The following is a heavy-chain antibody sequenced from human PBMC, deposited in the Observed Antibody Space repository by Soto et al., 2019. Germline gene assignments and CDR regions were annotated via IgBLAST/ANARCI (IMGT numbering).Heavy chain of an antibody. J-gene: IGHJ4*02. Sequence: QVQLVQSGAEVKKPGSSVKVSCKASGGTFSSYTISWVRQAPGQGLEWMGRIIPILGIANYAQKFQGRVTITADKSTSTDYMELSSLRSEDTAVYYCARGLQRLEHHWGQGTLVTVSS. CDR3: ARGLQRLEHH. CDR1: GGTFSSYT. D-gene: IGHD1-1*01. CDR2: IIPILGIA. V-gene: IGHV1-69*02.